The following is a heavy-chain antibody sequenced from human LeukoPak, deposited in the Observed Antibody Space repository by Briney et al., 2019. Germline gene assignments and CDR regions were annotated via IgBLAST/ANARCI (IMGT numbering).Heavy chain of an antibody. V-gene: IGHV4-59*08. Sequence: SETLSLTCTVSGGSISSYYWSWIRQPPGKGLEWIGYIYYSGTTNYNPYLKSRVTILVDTSKNQFSLNLSSVTAADTAVYYCARRGIAAAGYDYWGQGTLVTVSS. CDR1: GGSISSYY. CDR2: IYYSGTT. J-gene: IGHJ4*02. D-gene: IGHD6-13*01. CDR3: ARRGIAAAGYDY.